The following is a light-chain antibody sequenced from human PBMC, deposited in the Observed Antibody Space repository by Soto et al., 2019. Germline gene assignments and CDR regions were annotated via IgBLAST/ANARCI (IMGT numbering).Light chain of an antibody. CDR2: AAS. V-gene: IGKV1-8*01. Sequence: AIRMTQSPSSLSASTGARVTITCRASQGISSYLAWYQQKPGKAPKLLIYAASTLQSGVPSRFSGSGSGTDFTLTICCLQSEDFATYYCQQYYSYPLTFGQGTKVDIK. CDR1: QGISSY. J-gene: IGKJ1*01. CDR3: QQYYSYPLT.